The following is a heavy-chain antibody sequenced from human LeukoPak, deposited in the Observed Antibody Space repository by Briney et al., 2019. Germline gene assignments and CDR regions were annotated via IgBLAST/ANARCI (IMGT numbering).Heavy chain of an antibody. V-gene: IGHV4-59*08. D-gene: IGHD6-13*01. CDR1: GASISSYY. CDR3: ARRIAAAAEDY. Sequence: SETLSLTCTVSGASISSYYLSWIRQPPGKGLEWIGDIYYSGSIKYNPSLKSRVTISVDTSKNQFSLKLSSVTAADTAVYYCARRIAAAAEDYWGQGTLVTVSS. CDR2: IYYSGSI. J-gene: IGHJ4*02.